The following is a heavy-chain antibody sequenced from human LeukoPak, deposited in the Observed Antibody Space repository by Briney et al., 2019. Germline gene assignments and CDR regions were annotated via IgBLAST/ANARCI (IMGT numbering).Heavy chain of an antibody. J-gene: IGHJ4*02. V-gene: IGHV3-48*03. CDR2: ISSSGSTI. CDR1: GFTFSSYE. Sequence: PGGSLRLSCAASGFTFSSYEMNWVRQAPGKGLEWVSYISSSGSTIYYADSVKGRFTISRDNAKNSLYLQVNSLRAEDTAVYYCARGDSSGHRPFDYWGQGTLVTVSS. CDR3: ARGDSSGHRPFDY. D-gene: IGHD3-22*01.